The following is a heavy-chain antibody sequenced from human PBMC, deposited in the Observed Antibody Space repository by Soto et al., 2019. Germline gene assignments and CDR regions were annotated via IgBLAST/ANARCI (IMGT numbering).Heavy chain of an antibody. CDR3: GREDDSGYRYINYGLDV. CDR2: ISFDGTKK. D-gene: IGHD2-21*02. Sequence: GGSLRLSCAASGFTFNSYALHWVRQAPGKGLEWVAVISFDGTKKYYSDSVKGRFTISRDNVKNTLYLQMNNLRVEDAALYFWGREDDSGYRYINYGLDVWGQGTTVTVSS. J-gene: IGHJ6*02. V-gene: IGHV3-30-3*01. CDR1: GFTFNSYA.